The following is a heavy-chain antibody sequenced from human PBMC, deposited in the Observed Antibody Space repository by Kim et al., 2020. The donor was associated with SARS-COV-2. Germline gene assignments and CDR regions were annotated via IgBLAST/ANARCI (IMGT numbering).Heavy chain of an antibody. J-gene: IGHJ6*02. Sequence: GGSLRLSCAASGFTVSSNYMSWVRQAPGKGLEWVSVIYSGGSTYYADSVKGRFTISRDNSKNTLYLQMNSLRAEDTAVYYCARVSYDFWSGGGMDVWGQGTTVTVSS. CDR1: GFTVSSNY. CDR3: ARVSYDFWSGGGMDV. V-gene: IGHV3-66*01. D-gene: IGHD3-3*01. CDR2: IYSGGST.